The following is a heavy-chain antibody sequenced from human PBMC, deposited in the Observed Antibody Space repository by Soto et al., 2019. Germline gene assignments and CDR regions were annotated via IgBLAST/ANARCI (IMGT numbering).Heavy chain of an antibody. Sequence: ASVKDSCKASGYTFASYGISCVRQAPGQGLEWVAWISGYTGDTHYAQKVQDRVSLTTDTSTNTVYMELNSLESDDTAVYYCSRDDSDWFFNWGRGTLVPVSS. CDR2: ISGYTGDT. J-gene: IGHJ1*01. CDR1: GYTFASYG. CDR3: SRDDSDWFFN. D-gene: IGHD3-9*01. V-gene: IGHV1-18*01.